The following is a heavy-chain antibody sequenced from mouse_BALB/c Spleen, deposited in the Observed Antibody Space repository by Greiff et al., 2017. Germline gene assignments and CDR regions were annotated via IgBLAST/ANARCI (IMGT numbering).Heavy chain of an antibody. J-gene: IGHJ3*01. CDR2: ISYSGST. CDR1: GYSITSDYA. D-gene: IGHD2-1*01. CDR3: AYGNFAWFAY. Sequence: EVKLVESGPGLVKPSQSLSLTCTVTGYSITSDYAWNWIRQFPGNKLEWMGYISYSGSTSYNPSLKSRISITRDTSKNQFFLQLNSVTTEDTATYYCAYGNFAWFAYWGQGTLVTVSA. V-gene: IGHV3-2*02.